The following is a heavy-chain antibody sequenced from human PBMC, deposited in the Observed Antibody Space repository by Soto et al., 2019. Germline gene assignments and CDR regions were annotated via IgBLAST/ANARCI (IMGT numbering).Heavy chain of an antibody. CDR2: IIPIFGTA. CDR3: RLPYYYYYGMDV. CDR1: GGTFSSYA. Sequence: QVQLVQSGAEVKKPGSSVKVSCKASGGTFSSYAISWVRQAPGQGLEWMGGIIPIFGTANYAQKFQGRVTITADEFTSTAYMELSSLRSEDTAVYYCRLPYYYYYGMDVWGQGTTVTVSS. J-gene: IGHJ6*02. D-gene: IGHD2-15*01. V-gene: IGHV1-69*12.